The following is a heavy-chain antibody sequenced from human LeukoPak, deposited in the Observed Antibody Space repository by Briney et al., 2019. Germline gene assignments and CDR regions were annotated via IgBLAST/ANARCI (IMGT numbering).Heavy chain of an antibody. D-gene: IGHD3-22*01. Sequence: SETLSLTCAVSGGSISSGGYSWSWIRQPPGKGLEWIGYIYHSGSTYYNPSLKSRVTISVDRSKNQFSLKLSSVTAADTAVYYCARSPTDDYYDTLDAFDIWGQGTMVTVSS. V-gene: IGHV4-30-2*01. CDR1: GGSISSGGYS. J-gene: IGHJ3*02. CDR3: ARSPTDDYYDTLDAFDI. CDR2: IYHSGST.